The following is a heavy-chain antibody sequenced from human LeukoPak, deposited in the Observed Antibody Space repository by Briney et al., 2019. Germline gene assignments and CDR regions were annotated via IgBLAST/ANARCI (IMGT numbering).Heavy chain of an antibody. CDR3: AKEAAPYYYDSSGYPS. CDR2: ISSSSATL. J-gene: IGHJ4*02. Sequence: PGGSLRLSCAASGFTFNAFGMNWVRQAPGKGLEWVSYISSSSATLYYADSVKGRFTVSRDNAKNSLYLQLSSLRAEDTAVYYCAKEAAPYYYDSSGYPSWGQGTLVTVSS. D-gene: IGHD3-22*01. V-gene: IGHV3-48*01. CDR1: GFTFNAFG.